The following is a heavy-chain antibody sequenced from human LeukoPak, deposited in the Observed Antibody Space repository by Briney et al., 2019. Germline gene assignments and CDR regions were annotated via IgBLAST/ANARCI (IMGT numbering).Heavy chain of an antibody. CDR2: ISTSSNTI. Sequence: GGSLRPSCAAPGFTFSSYSMNWVRQAPGKGLEWVSYISTSSNTIYYADSVKGRFTISRDNAKNSLYLQMNSLRAEDTAVYYCAELGITMIGGVWGKGTTVTISS. J-gene: IGHJ6*04. CDR3: AELGITMIGGV. CDR1: GFTFSSYS. D-gene: IGHD3-10*02. V-gene: IGHV3-48*01.